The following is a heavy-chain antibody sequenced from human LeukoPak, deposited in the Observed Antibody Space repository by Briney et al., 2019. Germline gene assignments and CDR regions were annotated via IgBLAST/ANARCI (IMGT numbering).Heavy chain of an antibody. Sequence: GGSLRLSCAASGFTFSSYSMNWVRQAPGKGLEWVSFIGSSSSTTYYADSVKGRFTISRDNAKNSLYLQMNGLRAGDTAVYYCARYSSPYYFDYWGQGTLVTVSS. D-gene: IGHD2-21*01. J-gene: IGHJ4*02. CDR2: IGSSSSTT. V-gene: IGHV3-48*01. CDR1: GFTFSSYS. CDR3: ARYSSPYYFDY.